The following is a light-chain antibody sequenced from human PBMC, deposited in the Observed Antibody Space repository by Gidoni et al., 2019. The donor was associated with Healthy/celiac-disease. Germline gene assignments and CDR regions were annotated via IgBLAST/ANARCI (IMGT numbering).Light chain of an antibody. CDR3: MQALQTPWT. CDR1: QSILHSNGYNY. CDR2: LGS. J-gene: IGKJ1*01. V-gene: IGKV2-28*01. Sequence: DIVMTQSPLSLPVTPGEPASISCRSSQSILHSNGYNYLDWYLQKPGQSPQLLIYLGSNRASGVPDRFSGSGSGTDFTLKISRVEAEDVGVYYCMQALQTPWTFGQXTKVEIK.